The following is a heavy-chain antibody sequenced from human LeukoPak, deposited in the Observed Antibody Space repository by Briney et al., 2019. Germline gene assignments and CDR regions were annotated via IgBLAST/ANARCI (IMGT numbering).Heavy chain of an antibody. CDR1: GFTFSSYG. CDR2: IRYDGSNK. J-gene: IGHJ4*02. Sequence: GGSLRLSCAAAGFTFSSYGMHWVRQAPGKGLEWVAFIRYDGSNKYYADSVKGRFTISRDNAKNSLYLQMNSLRAEDTAVYYCARDAVWGYYDSSGYYPLDYWGQGTLVTVSS. V-gene: IGHV3-30*02. D-gene: IGHD3-22*01. CDR3: ARDAVWGYYDSSGYYPLDY.